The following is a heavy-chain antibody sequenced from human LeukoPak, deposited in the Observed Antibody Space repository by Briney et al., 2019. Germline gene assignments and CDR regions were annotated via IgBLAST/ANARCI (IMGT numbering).Heavy chain of an antibody. Sequence: ASVKVSCKASGYTFTSYGISWVRQAPGQGLEWMGWISAYNGNTNYAQKLQGRVAMTTDTSTSTAYMELRSLRSDDTAVYYCARTSVGYCSSTSCRKGGSDYWGQGTPVTVSS. V-gene: IGHV1-18*01. CDR3: ARTSVGYCSSTSCRKGGSDY. CDR1: GYTFTSYG. D-gene: IGHD2-2*01. CDR2: ISAYNGNT. J-gene: IGHJ4*02.